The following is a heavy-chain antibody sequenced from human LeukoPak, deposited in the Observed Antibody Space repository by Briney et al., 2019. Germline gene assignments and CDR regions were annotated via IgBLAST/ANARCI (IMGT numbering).Heavy chain of an antibody. Sequence: GGSLRLSCAASGFTFSSYAMHWVRQAPGKGLEYVSAISSNGSSTYYANSVKGRFTTSRDNSKNTLYLQMGSLRAEDMAVYYCARVGHSGPFDYWGQGTLVTVSS. CDR2: ISSNGSST. V-gene: IGHV3-64*01. D-gene: IGHD1-26*01. CDR3: ARVGHSGPFDY. CDR1: GFTFSSYA. J-gene: IGHJ4*02.